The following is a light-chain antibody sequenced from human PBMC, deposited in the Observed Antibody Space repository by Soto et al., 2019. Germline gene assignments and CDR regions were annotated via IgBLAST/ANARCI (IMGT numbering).Light chain of an antibody. CDR1: QGISSD. Sequence: DIHVTQSPSFMSASVGDRVTITCRASQGISSDLAWYQQKPGKAPNLLIYDASTLQSGVPSRFSGSGSGTEFTLTISSLQAEDFATYYCQHLHNYPPTFGGGTKVDIK. CDR2: DAS. V-gene: IGKV1-9*01. CDR3: QHLHNYPPT. J-gene: IGKJ4*01.